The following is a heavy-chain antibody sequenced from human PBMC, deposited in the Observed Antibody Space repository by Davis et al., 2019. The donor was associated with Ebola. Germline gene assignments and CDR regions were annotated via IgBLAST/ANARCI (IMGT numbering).Heavy chain of an antibody. CDR2: ITHSGST. CDR3: ARQHRVTRPLDL. J-gene: IGHJ5*02. V-gene: IGHV4-34*01. Sequence: MPSETLSLTCAVYGGSFSGYYWSWIRQPPGKGLEWIGEITHSGSTNYNPSLKIRVTISVDTSKNQFSLSLSSLTAADTAIYYCARQHRVTRPLDLWGQGTLVTVSS. CDR1: GGSFSGYY.